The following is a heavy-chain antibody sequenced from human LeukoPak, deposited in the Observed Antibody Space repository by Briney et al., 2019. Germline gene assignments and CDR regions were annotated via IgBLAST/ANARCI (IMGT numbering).Heavy chain of an antibody. V-gene: IGHV4-39*01. CDR3: ARREGTRDY. Sequence: SETLYLTCTVSGGSISSSSYYWGWIRQPPGKGLEWIGSIYYSGSTYYNPSLKSRVTISVDTSKNQFSLKLSSVTAADTAVYYCARREGTRDYWGQGTLVTVSS. CDR1: GGSISSSSYY. CDR2: IYYSGST. J-gene: IGHJ4*02.